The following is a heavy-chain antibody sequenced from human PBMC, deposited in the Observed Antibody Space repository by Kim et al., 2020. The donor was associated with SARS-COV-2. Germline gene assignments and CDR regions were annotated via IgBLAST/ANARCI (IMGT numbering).Heavy chain of an antibody. Sequence: SETLSLTCAVSGGSISSSYWWTWVRQPPGKGLEWIGEMSHSGSTHYNPSLKRRLTILVDNSKNQFSLWLSSVTAADTAVYYCARGELALGFDSWGQGTLVTVSS. D-gene: IGHD1-7*01. CDR2: MSHSGST. CDR3: ARGELALGFDS. J-gene: IGHJ4*02. CDR1: GGSISSSYW. V-gene: IGHV4-4*02.